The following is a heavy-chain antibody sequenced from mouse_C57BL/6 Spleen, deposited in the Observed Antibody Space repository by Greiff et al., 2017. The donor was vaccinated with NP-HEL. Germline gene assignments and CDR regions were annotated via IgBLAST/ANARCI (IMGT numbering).Heavy chain of an antibody. J-gene: IGHJ3*01. CDR3: ARLHYDYDGGFAY. D-gene: IGHD2-4*01. CDR1: GYTFTDYN. CDR2: INPNNGGT. V-gene: IGHV1-18*01. Sequence: VQLKQSGPELVKPGASVKIPCKASGYTFTDYNMDWVKQSHGKSLEWIGDINPNNGGTIYNQKFKGKATLTVDKSSSTAYMELRSLTSVDTAVYYCARLHYDYDGGFAYWGQGTLVTVSA.